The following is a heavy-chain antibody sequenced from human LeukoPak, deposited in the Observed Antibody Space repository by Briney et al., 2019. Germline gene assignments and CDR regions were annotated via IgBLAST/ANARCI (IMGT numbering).Heavy chain of an antibody. CDR3: ARCGMPYYYYYMDV. V-gene: IGHV3-21*01. Sequence: GRSLRLSCAASGFTFSSYSMNWVRQAPGKGLEWVSSISSSSSYIYYADSVKGRFTISRDNAKNSLYLQMNSLRAEDTAVYYCARCGMPYYYYYMDVWGKGTTVTLSS. CDR2: ISSSSSYI. D-gene: IGHD2-2*01. J-gene: IGHJ6*03. CDR1: GFTFSSYS.